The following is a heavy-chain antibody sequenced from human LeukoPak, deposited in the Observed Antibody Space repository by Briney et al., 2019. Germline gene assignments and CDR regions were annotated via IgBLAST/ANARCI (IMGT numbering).Heavy chain of an antibody. D-gene: IGHD1-7*01. J-gene: IGHJ4*02. V-gene: IGHV3-73*01. Sequence: GSLKLSCAASGFTFSGSAMHWVRQASGKGLEWVGRIRSKANSYATAYAVSVKGRFTISRDDSKNTAYLQMNSLKTEDTAVYYCTRGTTGPLSYWGQGTLVTVSS. CDR1: GFTFSGSA. CDR2: IRSKANSYAT. CDR3: TRGTTGPLSY.